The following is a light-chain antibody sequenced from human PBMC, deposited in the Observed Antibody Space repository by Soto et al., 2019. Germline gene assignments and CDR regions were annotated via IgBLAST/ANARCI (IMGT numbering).Light chain of an antibody. Sequence: QSALTQPASVSGSPGQSITISCTGTSSDVGGYNYVSWYQQHPGKAPKLMIYEVSNRPSGVSNRFSGSKSGNTASLTISGLQAEDEADYYCSSYTSSSTLGYVFGTG. J-gene: IGLJ1*01. CDR1: SSDVGGYNY. V-gene: IGLV2-14*01. CDR3: SSYTSSSTLGYV. CDR2: EVS.